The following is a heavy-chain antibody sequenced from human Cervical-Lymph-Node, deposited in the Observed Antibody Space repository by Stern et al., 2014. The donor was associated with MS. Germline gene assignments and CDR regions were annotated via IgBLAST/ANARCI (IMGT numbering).Heavy chain of an antibody. J-gene: IGHJ3*02. CDR1: GYSFTSCH. Sequence: VQLVESGAEVKKPGASVKVSCKASGYSFTSCHMHWVRQAPGQGLEWMGIINPNDGSTNYAQKFQGRVTMTRDTSTSTVYMELSSLRSEDTAVYYCAIGAFDIWGQGTMVTVSS. CDR2: INPNDGST. CDR3: AIGAFDI. V-gene: IGHV1-46*01.